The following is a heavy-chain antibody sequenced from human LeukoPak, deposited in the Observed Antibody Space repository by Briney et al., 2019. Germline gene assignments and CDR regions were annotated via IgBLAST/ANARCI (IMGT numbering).Heavy chain of an antibody. D-gene: IGHD4-23*01. V-gene: IGHV3-9*01. CDR3: ARAYGGNWFDP. CDR2: ISWNSGSI. CDR1: GFTFDDYA. Sequence: SLRLSCAASGFTFDDYAMHWVRQAPGKGLEWVSGISWNSGSIGYADAVKGRFTISRDNAKNSLYLQMNSLRAEDTAVYYCARAYGGNWFDPWGQGTLVTVSS. J-gene: IGHJ5*02.